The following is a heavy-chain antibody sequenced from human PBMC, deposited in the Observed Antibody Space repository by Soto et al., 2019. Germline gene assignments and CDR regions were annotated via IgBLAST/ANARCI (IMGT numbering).Heavy chain of an antibody. CDR3: ARDLWWYLH. Sequence: EVQLLESGGGLVQPGGALSLSCAASGFTFSSQAMSWVRQAPGKGLEWLSSISGGAEGAYYADSVKGRFTISRDNSKNTLYLQMNSLRAEDTAVYYCARDLWWYLHWGQGTLVTVSS. J-gene: IGHJ4*02. D-gene: IGHD2-15*01. V-gene: IGHV3-23*01. CDR1: GFTFSSQA. CDR2: ISGGAEGA.